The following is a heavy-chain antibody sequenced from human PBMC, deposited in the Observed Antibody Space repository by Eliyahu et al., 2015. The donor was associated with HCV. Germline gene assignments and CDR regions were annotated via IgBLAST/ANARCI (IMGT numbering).Heavy chain of an antibody. CDR2: ISAYNGNT. CDR3: ARGFRITIFGVVPESFDY. CDR1: GYXFTSYG. Sequence: QVQLVQSGAEVKKPGASVKVSCXAXGYXFTSYGISWVRQAPGQGLEWMGWISAYNGNTNYAQKLQGRVTMTTDTXTSTAYMELRSLRSDDTAVYYCARGFRITIFGVVPESFDYWGQGTLVTVSS. D-gene: IGHD3-3*01. V-gene: IGHV1-18*04. J-gene: IGHJ4*02.